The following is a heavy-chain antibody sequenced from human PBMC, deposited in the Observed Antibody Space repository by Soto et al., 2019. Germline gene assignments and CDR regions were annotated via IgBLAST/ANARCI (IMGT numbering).Heavy chain of an antibody. J-gene: IGHJ6*02. CDR2: INPNSGGT. Sequence: ASVKVSCKASGYTFTGYYMHWVRQAPGQGLEWMGWINPNSGGTNYAQKFQGWVTVTRDTSISTAYMELGRLRSDDTAVYYCARVSYYYGMDVWGQGTTVTVSS. CDR1: GYTFTGYY. V-gene: IGHV1-2*04. CDR3: ARVSYYYGMDV.